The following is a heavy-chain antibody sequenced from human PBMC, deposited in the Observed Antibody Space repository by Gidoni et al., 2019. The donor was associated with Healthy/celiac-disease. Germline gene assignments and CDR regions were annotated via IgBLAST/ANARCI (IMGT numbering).Heavy chain of an antibody. V-gene: IGHV1-18*01. CDR1: GYTFSSYG. CDR3: ARAVGQQPLTPLDY. D-gene: IGHD6-13*01. CDR2: ISAYNGNT. J-gene: IGHJ4*02. Sequence: QVQLVQSGAEVKKPGASVTVSCKASGYTFSSYGISRVRQAPGQGLEWMGWISAYNGNTNYAQKLQGRVTMTTDTSTSTAYMELRSLRSDDTAVYYCARAVGQQPLTPLDYWGQGTLVTVSS.